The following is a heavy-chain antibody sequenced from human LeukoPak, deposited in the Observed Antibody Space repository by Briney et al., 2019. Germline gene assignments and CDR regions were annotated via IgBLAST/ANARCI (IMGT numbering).Heavy chain of an antibody. CDR3: AIGNSWYNFDY. Sequence: SGGSLRLSCAASGFSFSYSGMHWVRQAPGQGLEWMGIINPSGGSTSYAQKFQGRVTMTRDTSTSTVYMELSSLRSEDTAVYYCAIGNSWYNFDYWGQGTLVTVSS. J-gene: IGHJ4*02. V-gene: IGHV1-46*01. CDR1: GFSFSYSG. CDR2: INPSGGST. D-gene: IGHD6-13*01.